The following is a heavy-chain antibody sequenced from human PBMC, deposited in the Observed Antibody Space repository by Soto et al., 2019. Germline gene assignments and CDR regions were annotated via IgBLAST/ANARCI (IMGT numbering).Heavy chain of an antibody. V-gene: IGHV3-30*18. CDR1: GFTFSSYG. J-gene: IGHJ6*04. D-gene: IGHD2-2*01. CDR2: ISYDGSNK. Sequence: GGSLRLSCAASGFTFSSYGMHWVRQAPGKGLEWVAVISYDGSNKYYADSVKGRFTISRDNSKNTLYLQMNSLRAEDTAVYYCGKVLRRYGSSTSCYRMEVWGKGTRVTVSS. CDR3: GKVLRRYGSSTSCYRMEV.